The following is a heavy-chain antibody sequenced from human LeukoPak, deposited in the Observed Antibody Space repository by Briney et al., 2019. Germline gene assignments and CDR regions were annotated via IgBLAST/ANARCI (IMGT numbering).Heavy chain of an antibody. CDR2: IWYDGSNK. CDR3: ARARIRTGSGYYYYMNV. Sequence: GGSLRLSCAASGFTFSGYGMHWVRQAPGKGLEWVAVIWYDGSNKYYADSVKGRFTISRDNSKNTLYLQMNSLRAEDTAVFYCARARIRTGSGYYYYMNVWGKGTTVIVSS. V-gene: IGHV3-33*01. D-gene: IGHD3-10*01. J-gene: IGHJ6*03. CDR1: GFTFSGYG.